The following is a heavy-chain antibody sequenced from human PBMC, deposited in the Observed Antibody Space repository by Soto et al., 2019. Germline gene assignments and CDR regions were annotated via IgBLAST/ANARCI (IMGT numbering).Heavy chain of an antibody. CDR2: ISSSSSYT. CDR1: GFTFSDYY. Sequence: QVQLVESGGGLVKPGGSLRLSCAASGFTFSDYYMSWIRQAPGKGLEWVSYISSSSSYTNYADSVKGRFTISRDNAKNSLYLQMNSLRAEDTAVYYCARYPEKLGDAYYFDYWGQGTLVTVSS. V-gene: IGHV3-11*06. J-gene: IGHJ4*02. CDR3: ARYPEKLGDAYYFDY. D-gene: IGHD7-27*01.